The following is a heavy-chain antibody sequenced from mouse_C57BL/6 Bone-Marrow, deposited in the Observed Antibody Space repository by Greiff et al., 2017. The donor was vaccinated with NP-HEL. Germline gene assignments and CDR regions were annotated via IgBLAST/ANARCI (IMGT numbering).Heavy chain of an antibody. CDR3: ARSYGFDY. CDR2: IDPSDSYT. Sequence: QVQLKQPGAELVMPGASVKLSCKASGYTFTSYWMHWVKQRPGKGLEWIGEIDPSDSYTNYNQKFKGKSTLTVDKSSSTAYMQLSSLTSEDSAVYYCARSYGFDYWGQGTTLTVSS. CDR1: GYTFTSYW. J-gene: IGHJ2*01. D-gene: IGHD1-1*02. V-gene: IGHV1-69*01.